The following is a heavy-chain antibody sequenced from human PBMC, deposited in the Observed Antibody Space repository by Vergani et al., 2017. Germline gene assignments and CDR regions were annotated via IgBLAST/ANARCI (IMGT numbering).Heavy chain of an antibody. V-gene: IGHV4-30-4*01. Sequence: QVQLQESGPGLVKPSQTLSLTCTVSCGSISSGDYYWSWIRQPPGKGLEWIGYIYYSGSTYYNPSLKSRVTISVDTSKNQFSLKLSSVTAADTAVYYCARNYDSSGYYYFGGNLWFDPWGQGTLVTVSS. CDR2: IYYSGST. CDR3: ARNYDSSGYYYFGGNLWFDP. CDR1: CGSISSGDYY. D-gene: IGHD3-22*01. J-gene: IGHJ5*02.